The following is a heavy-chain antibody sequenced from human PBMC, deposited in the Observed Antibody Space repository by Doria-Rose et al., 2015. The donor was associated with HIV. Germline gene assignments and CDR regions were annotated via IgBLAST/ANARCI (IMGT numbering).Heavy chain of an antibody. D-gene: IGHD6-13*01. V-gene: IGHV2-26*01. CDR1: GVSLSSPGMG. J-gene: IGHJ4*02. CDR3: ARIKSSRWYHKYYFDF. Sequence: QVTLKESGPVLVKPTETLTLTCTVSGVSLSSPGMGVSWIRQPPGKALEWLANIFSDDERSYKTYLKSRLTISRGTSKSQVVLAMTDMDPVDTATYYCARIKSSRWYHKYYFDFWGQGPLVIVSA. CDR2: IFSDDER.